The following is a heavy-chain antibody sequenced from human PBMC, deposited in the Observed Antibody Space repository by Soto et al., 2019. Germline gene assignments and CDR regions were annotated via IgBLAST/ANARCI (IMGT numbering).Heavy chain of an antibody. CDR1: GYIFVNYG. CDR2: LSPYSGNT. V-gene: IGHV1-18*01. CDR3: AMVDNYVTPTPQDV. J-gene: IGHJ6*02. Sequence: QVQLVQSGDEVRKPGSSVKVSCKASGYIFVNYGIAWVRQAPGQGLEWMGWLSPYSGNTHYTTKGQGRLTMTTATSTNTANLDQGSLTSEETAVYYCAMVDNYVTPTPQDVWGPGTTVTVSS. D-gene: IGHD3-16*01.